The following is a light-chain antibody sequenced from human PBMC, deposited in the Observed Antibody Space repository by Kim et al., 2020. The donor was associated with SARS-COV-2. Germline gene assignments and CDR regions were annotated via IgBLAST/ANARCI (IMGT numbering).Light chain of an antibody. CDR1: QSSSSN. J-gene: IGKJ4*01. CDR2: GSS. V-gene: IGKV3-15*01. Sequence: AVSTGERATACWRGRQSSSSNVAWYQQKPEQAPRLIICGSSRGASGAAARFSGRGWGKEVTLTVSSLQYEDVAVYYWQQYNNWTTFGGGTKVEIK. CDR3: QQYNNWTT.